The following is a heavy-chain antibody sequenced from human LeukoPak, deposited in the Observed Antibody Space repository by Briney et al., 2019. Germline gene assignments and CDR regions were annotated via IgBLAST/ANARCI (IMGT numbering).Heavy chain of an antibody. V-gene: IGHV5-51*01. CDR2: IYPDDSDT. D-gene: IGHD2-2*02. Sequence: GESLKISCKGSGYSFTSYWIVWVRQMPGEGLEWMGIIYPDDSDTRYSPSFQGQVTISADKSISTAYLQWSSLKASDTAMYYCARLASLRVPAAIDYWGQGTLVTVSS. CDR1: GYSFTSYW. J-gene: IGHJ4*02. CDR3: ARLASLRVPAAIDY.